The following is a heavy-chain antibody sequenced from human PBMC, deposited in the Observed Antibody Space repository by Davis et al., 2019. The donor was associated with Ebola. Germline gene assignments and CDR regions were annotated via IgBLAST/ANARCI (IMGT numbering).Heavy chain of an antibody. D-gene: IGHD1-26*01. J-gene: IGHJ6*02. V-gene: IGHV1-18*01. CDR2: ISAYNGNT. CDR1: GGTFSSYA. Sequence: ASVKVSCKASGGTFSSYAISWVRQAPGQGLEWMGWISAYNGNTNYAQKLQGRVTMTTDTSTSTAYMELSSLRSEDTAVYYCARGSRYSGSYTTYYYYYYGMDVWGQGTTVTVSS. CDR3: ARGSRYSGSYTTYYYYYYGMDV.